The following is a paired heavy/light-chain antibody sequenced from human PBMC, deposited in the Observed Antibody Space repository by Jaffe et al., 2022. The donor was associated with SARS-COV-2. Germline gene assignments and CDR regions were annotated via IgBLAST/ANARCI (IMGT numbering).Heavy chain of an antibody. V-gene: IGHV3-33*01. CDR2: IWYDGNNK. Sequence: QVQLVESGGGVVQPGRSLRLSCAASGFTFSNYGIHWVRQAPGEGLEWVAVIWYDGNNKYYADSVRGRFTISRDNSRNTLYLQMNSLRAEDTAVYYCARHVSSQRNFDYWGQGTLVTVSS. CDR1: GFTFSNYG. CDR3: ARHVSSQRNFDY. J-gene: IGHJ4*02.
Light chain of an antibody. CDR3: MQGTHWPWT. V-gene: IGKV2-30*01. Sequence: DAVMTQSPLSLPVTLGQPASISCRSSQSLVYSDGNTYLSWFQQRPGQSPRRLIYSISNRDSGVPDRFSGSGSGTDFTLQISRVEAEDVGVYYCMQGTHWPWTFGQGTKVEIK. J-gene: IGKJ1*01. CDR2: SIS. CDR1: QSLVYSDGNTY.